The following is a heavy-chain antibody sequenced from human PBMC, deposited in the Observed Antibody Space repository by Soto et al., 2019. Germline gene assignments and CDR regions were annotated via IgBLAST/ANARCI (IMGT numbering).Heavy chain of an antibody. CDR3: ARGPLRGSTGRFDY. CDR2: IIPIFGTA. J-gene: IGHJ4*02. Sequence: QVQLVQSGAEVKKPGSSVKVSCKASGGTFSSYAISWVRQAPGQGLEWMGGIIPIFGTANYAQKFQGRVTITADKPTITASMELSSLRSEDTAVYYCARGPLRGSTGRFDYWGQGTLVTVSS. CDR1: GGTFSSYA. D-gene: IGHD3-10*01. V-gene: IGHV1-69*06.